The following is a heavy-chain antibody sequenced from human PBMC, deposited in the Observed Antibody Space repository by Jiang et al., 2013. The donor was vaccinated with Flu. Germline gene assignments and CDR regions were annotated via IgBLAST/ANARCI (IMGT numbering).Heavy chain of an antibody. CDR1: GGSISSSSYY. V-gene: IGHV4-39*01. Sequence: CTVSGGSISSSSYYWGWIRQPPGKGLEWIGSIYYSGSTYYNPSLKSRVTISVDTSKNQFSLKLSSVTAADTAVYYCARQRCSSTSCYFSGGWFDPWGQGTLVTVSS. J-gene: IGHJ5*02. D-gene: IGHD2-2*01. CDR2: IYYSGST. CDR3: ARQRCSSTSCYFSGGWFDP.